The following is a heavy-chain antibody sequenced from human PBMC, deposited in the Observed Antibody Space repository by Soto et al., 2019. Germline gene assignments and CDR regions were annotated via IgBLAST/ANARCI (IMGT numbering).Heavy chain of an antibody. D-gene: IGHD2-2*01. CDR3: VRTLPLGRHYQYGMDV. CDR2: IKSDGSIR. CDR1: GFTFRSYW. V-gene: IGHV3-74*01. J-gene: IGHJ6*02. Sequence: GGSLRLSCEASGFTFRSYWMHWVRQGPGKGLVWVARIKSDGSIRSHADSVRGRFSISRDNAKNTLYLQMNSLRAEDTAVYFCVRTLPLGRHYQYGMDVWGQGTTVTVSS.